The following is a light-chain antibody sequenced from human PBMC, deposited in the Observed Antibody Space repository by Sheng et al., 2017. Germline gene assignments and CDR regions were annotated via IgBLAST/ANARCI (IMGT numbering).Light chain of an antibody. CDR3: QQYYSTRYS. V-gene: IGKV1-NL1*01. CDR1: QGISNS. Sequence: DIQMTQSPSSLSASVGDGVTFTCRASQGISNSLAWYQQKPGKAPKLLLYAASRLESGVPSRFSGSGSGTDYTLTISSLQPEDFATYYCQQYYSTRYSFGQGTKLEIK. CDR2: AAS. J-gene: IGKJ2*03.